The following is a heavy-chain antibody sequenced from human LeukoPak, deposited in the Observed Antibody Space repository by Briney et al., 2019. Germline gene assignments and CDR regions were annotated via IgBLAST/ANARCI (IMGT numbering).Heavy chain of an antibody. D-gene: IGHD4-11*01. J-gene: IGHJ5*02. Sequence: SCKASGYTFTSYYMHWVRQAPGKGLEWVSAISGSGGSTYYADSVKGRFTISRDNSKNTLYLQMNSLRAEDTAVYYCAKETTVLYNWFDPWGQGTLVTVSS. V-gene: IGHV3-23*01. CDR2: ISGSGGST. CDR3: AKETTVLYNWFDP. CDR1: GYTFTSYY.